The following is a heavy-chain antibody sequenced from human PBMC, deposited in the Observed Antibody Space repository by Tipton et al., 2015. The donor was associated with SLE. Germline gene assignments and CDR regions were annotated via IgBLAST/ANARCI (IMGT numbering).Heavy chain of an antibody. Sequence: GLVKPSQTLSLTCTVYGGSFNGYFWTWIRQPPGKGLEWIAEIIHSGVTNYNPSLRSRVTISVDMSKNQVSLKLSSVTAADTAVYYCARVAPAEVFDYWGQGTLVTVSS. CDR2: IIHSGVT. V-gene: IGHV4-34*12. D-gene: IGHD2-2*01. CDR1: GGSFNGYF. J-gene: IGHJ4*02. CDR3: ARVAPAEVFDY.